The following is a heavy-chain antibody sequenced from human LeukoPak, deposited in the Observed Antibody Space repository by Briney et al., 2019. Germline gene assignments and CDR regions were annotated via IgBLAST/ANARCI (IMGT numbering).Heavy chain of an antibody. CDR1: GGSFSGYY. CDR3: TRGRAYYDSTGYYY. J-gene: IGHJ4*02. V-gene: IGHV4-34*01. Sequence: SEALSLTCAVYGGSFSGYYWSWIRQPPGKGLEWIGEINHSGSTNYNPSLKSRVTISIDTSKNQFSLKLSSVTAADTAVYYCTRGRAYYDSTGYYYWGRGILVTVSS. D-gene: IGHD3-22*01. CDR2: INHSGST.